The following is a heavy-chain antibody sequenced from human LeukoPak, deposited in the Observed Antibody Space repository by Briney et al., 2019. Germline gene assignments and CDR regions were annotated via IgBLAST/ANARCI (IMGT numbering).Heavy chain of an antibody. D-gene: IGHD6-13*01. Sequence: PSETLSLTCTVSGGSISSYYWSWIRQPPGKGLEWIGYIYYSGSTNYNPSLKSRVTISVDTSKNQFSLKLSSVTAADTAVYYCASQYSSSWYSLGYYYGMDVWGQGTTVTVSS. CDR3: ASQYSSSWYSLGYYYGMDV. CDR1: GGSISSYY. CDR2: IYYSGST. J-gene: IGHJ6*02. V-gene: IGHV4-59*08.